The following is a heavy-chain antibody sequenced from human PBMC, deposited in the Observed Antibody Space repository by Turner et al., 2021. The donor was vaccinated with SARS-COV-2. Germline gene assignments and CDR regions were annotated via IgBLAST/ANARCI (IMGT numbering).Heavy chain of an antibody. CDR3: ARLNDYFDY. CDR1: GFSVKSSGLA. V-gene: IGHV2-5*02. Sequence: QNTLKESGPALVKPTQTLTLTCTVSGFSVKSSGLAVGWIRQPPGKALQWLALVYWDDTKYFSPSLKTRLTITRDGSKNQVVLTVTNMEPSDAGTYSCARLNDYFDYWGQGTLVTVSS. D-gene: IGHD2-8*01. CDR2: VYWDDTK. J-gene: IGHJ4*02.